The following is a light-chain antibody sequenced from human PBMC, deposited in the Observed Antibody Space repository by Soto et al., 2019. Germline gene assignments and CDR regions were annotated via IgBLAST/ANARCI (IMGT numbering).Light chain of an antibody. CDR2: HDT. CDR3: QSYDSSLSGLL. V-gene: IGLV3-1*01. CDR1: KLGSKF. J-gene: IGLJ2*01. Sequence: SYELTQPPSVSVSPGQTASITCSGHKLGSKFASWYQQKAGQSPVLVIFHDTERPSGIPERFSGSNSGNTASLAITGLQAEDEADYYCQSYDSSLSGLLFGGGTKLTVL.